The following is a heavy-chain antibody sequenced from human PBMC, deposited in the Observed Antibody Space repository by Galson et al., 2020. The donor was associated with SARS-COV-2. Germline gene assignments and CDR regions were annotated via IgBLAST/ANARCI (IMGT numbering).Heavy chain of an antibody. Sequence: TGGSLRLSCAASGFIFSDYYMSCVRQPPGKGLEWVSCISSSGASYYSDSVKGRFTISRDISKNTLYLQMNTLRVEDTAIYYCVKDHSGSHYRHDYWGQGTLVTVSS. D-gene: IGHD1-26*01. CDR3: VKDHSGSHYRHDY. CDR1: GFIFSDYY. CDR2: ISSSGAS. V-gene: IGHV3-23*01. J-gene: IGHJ4*02.